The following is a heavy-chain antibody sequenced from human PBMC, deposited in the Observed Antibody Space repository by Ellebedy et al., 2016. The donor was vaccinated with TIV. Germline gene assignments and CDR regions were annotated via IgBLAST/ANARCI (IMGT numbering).Heavy chain of an antibody. J-gene: IGHJ6*02. D-gene: IGHD7-27*01. Sequence: GESLKISCAASGFTFSSYAMTWVRQAPGKGLEWVSAISANGRNTHYADSLKDRFTVSRDNSKNTLYLQVDSLRAEDTAVYYCAQTDWGTGGFYGMDVWGQGTTVTVSS. CDR2: ISANGRNT. CDR1: GFTFSSYA. V-gene: IGHV3-23*01. CDR3: AQTDWGTGGFYGMDV.